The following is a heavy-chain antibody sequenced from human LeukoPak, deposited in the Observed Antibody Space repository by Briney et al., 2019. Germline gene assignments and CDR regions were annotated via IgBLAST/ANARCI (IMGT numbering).Heavy chain of an antibody. D-gene: IGHD1-26*01. CDR3: AKDRVGVSWDDAFDM. CDR1: GFTVSDDY. Sequence: PRRSLRLSCAPSGFTVSDDYMTWVRQAAGQGLESFSIIYTGVIVYYPASVRGRFTMSPYNSKNTLYLQTSSLRAEDTAVYYCAKDRVGVSWDDAFDMWGQGAMVTVSS. J-gene: IGHJ3*02. CDR2: IYTGVIV. V-gene: IGHV3-66*01.